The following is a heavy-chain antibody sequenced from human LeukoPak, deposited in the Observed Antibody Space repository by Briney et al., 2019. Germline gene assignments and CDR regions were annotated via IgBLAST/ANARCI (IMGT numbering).Heavy chain of an antibody. CDR1: GYTFTSCH. J-gene: IGHJ6*02. Sequence: ASVKVSCKASGYTFTSCHMHWVRQAPGQGLEWMGIINPAGGSTSYAQKFQGRVTMTTDTSTSTAYMELRSLRSVDTAVYYCASNKDSSGLMDVWGQGTPATVSS. D-gene: IGHD3-22*01. CDR3: ASNKDSSGLMDV. V-gene: IGHV1-46*01. CDR2: INPAGGST.